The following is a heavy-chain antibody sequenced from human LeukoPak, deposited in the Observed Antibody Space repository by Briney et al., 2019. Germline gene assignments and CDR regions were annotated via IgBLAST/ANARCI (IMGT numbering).Heavy chain of an antibody. CDR3: ARDDRSTWYSDF. CDR2: ISGSTITI. J-gene: IGHJ4*02. CDR1: GFTFSIYS. V-gene: IGHV3-48*04. D-gene: IGHD1-26*01. Sequence: GSLRLSCAASGFTFSIYSMSWVRRAPGKGPEWVSYISGSTITIHYADSVKGRFTISRDNAKNSLYLQMNSLRAEDTAVYYCARDDRSTWYSDFWGQGTLVTVSS.